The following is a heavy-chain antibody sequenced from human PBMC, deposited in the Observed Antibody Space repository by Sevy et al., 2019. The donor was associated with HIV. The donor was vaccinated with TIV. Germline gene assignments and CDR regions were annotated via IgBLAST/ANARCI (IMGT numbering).Heavy chain of an antibody. CDR3: ATQAGIAAAGRVFDY. J-gene: IGHJ4*02. D-gene: IGHD6-13*01. CDR2: TRNKADGYTT. V-gene: IGHV3-72*01. CDR1: GFTFSDHY. Sequence: GGSLRLSCVASGFTFSDHYMEWVRQAPGKGLEWVGRTRNKADGYTTEYAASVKGGFTISRDESKNSLYVQMNSLKAEETAVYYCATQAGIAAAGRVFDYWGQGTLVTVSS.